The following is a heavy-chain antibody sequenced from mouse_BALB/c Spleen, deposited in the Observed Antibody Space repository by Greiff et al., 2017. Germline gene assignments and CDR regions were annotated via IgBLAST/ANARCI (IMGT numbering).Heavy chain of an antibody. J-gene: IGHJ1*01. CDR3: ARFEGSLWYFDV. CDR1: GYSITSDYA. Sequence: EVKLVESGPGLVKPSQSLSLTCTVTGYSITSDYAWNWIRQFLGNKLEWMGYISYSGSTSYNPSLKSRISITRDTSKNQFFLQLNSVTTEDTATYYCARFEGSLWYFDVWGAGTTVTVSS. V-gene: IGHV3-2*02. CDR2: ISYSGST.